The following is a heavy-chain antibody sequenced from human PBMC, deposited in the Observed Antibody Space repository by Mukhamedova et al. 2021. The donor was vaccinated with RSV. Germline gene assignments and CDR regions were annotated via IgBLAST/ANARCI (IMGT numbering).Heavy chain of an antibody. D-gene: IGHD3-10*01. CDR2: INTDASKK. Sequence: GFTFGRSWMGWVRQAPGKGLEWVATINTDASKKYYVDSVNGRFTISRDNAKNSLNLQMNSLRAEDTAVHYCVRLGWGGPDYWG. J-gene: IGHJ4*01. CDR1: GFTFGRSW. CDR3: VRLGWGGPDY. V-gene: IGHV3-7*03.